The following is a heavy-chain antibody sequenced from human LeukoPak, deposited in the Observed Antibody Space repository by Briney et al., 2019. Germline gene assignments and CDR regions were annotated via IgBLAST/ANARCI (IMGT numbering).Heavy chain of an antibody. CDR2: INPNSGGT. J-gene: IGHJ5*02. V-gene: IGHV1-2*02. D-gene: IGHD3-10*01. CDR1: GYTFTGYY. Sequence: GASVKVSCKASGYTFTGYYMHWVRQAPGQGLEWMGWINPNSGGTNYAQKFQGRVTITADESTSTAYMELSSLRSEDTAVYYCARDRYYYGSGSLNWFDPWGQGTLVTVSS. CDR3: ARDRYYYGSGSLNWFDP.